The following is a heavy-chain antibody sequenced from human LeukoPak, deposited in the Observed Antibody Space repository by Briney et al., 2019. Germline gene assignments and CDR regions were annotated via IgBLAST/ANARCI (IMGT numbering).Heavy chain of an antibody. J-gene: IGHJ4*02. V-gene: IGHV4-59*01. CDR3: ARNGPHYYDNSGYLDS. CDR1: GGSISSYY. D-gene: IGHD3-22*01. Sequence: SETLSLTCTVSGGSISSYYWSWIRQPPGKGPEWIGNNDYTGGANYNPSLKSRVTILVDTSKNQFSLKLISVTAADTAVYFCARNGPHYYDNSGYLDSWGQGALVTVPS. CDR2: NDYTGGA.